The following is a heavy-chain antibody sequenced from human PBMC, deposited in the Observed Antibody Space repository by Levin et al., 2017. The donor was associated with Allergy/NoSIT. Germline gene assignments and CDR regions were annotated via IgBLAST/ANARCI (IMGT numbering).Heavy chain of an antibody. CDR1: GGSISSVDYY. Sequence: SETLSLTCTVSGGSISSVDYYWSWARQPPGKGLEWIGYNYYSGSTYYKPSLKSRVTMSLDTSKNQFSLKLTSVTAAGTAGYYCVSLPRSGWYSRSEVWHSWGQGSLVAVSS. D-gene: IGHD6-19*01. CDR3: VSLPRSGWYSRSEVWHS. CDR2: NYYSGST. J-gene: IGHJ4*02. V-gene: IGHV4-30-4*01.